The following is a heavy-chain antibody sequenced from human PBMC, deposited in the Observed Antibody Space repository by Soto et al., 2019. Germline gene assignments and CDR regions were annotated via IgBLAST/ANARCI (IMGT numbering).Heavy chain of an antibody. CDR1: GFTFGDYA. CDR2: IRSKAYGGTT. D-gene: IGHD2-15*01. V-gene: IGHV3-49*03. CDR3: TADVLIISGLLPRTWATDAFDI. J-gene: IGHJ3*02. Sequence: GGSLRLSCTASGFTFGDYAMSWFRQAPGKGLEWVGFIRSKAYGGTTEYAASVKGRFTISRDDSKSIAYLQMNSLKTEDTAVYYCTADVLIISGLLPRTWATDAFDIWGQGTMVTVSS.